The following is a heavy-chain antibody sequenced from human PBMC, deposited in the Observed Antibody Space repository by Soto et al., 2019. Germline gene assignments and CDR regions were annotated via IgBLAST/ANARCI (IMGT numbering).Heavy chain of an antibody. CDR1: GYTFTSYY. J-gene: IGHJ6*02. Sequence: AAVKVSCKASGYTFTSYYMHWVRQAPGQGLEWMGIINPSGGSTSYAQKFQGRVTMTRDTSTSTVYMELSSLRSEDTAVYYCARAVQPSTNYYYYGMDVWGQGTTVTVS. V-gene: IGHV1-46*01. CDR3: ARAVQPSTNYYYYGMDV. D-gene: IGHD1-1*01. CDR2: INPSGGST.